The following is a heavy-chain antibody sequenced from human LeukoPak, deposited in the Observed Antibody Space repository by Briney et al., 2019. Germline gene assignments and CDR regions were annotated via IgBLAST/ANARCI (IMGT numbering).Heavy chain of an antibody. Sequence: PGGSLRLSCATSEFTFSSYGMNWVRQAPGKGLEWVAVIWYDGSNKYYADSVKGRFTISRDNSKHTLFLQMSSLRAEDTAVYYCAKGSPLDLGAGESYYYGMGVWGQGTTVTVSS. V-gene: IGHV3-33*06. CDR3: AKGSPLDLGAGESYYYGMGV. D-gene: IGHD3-10*01. CDR1: EFTFSSYG. CDR2: IWYDGSNK. J-gene: IGHJ6*02.